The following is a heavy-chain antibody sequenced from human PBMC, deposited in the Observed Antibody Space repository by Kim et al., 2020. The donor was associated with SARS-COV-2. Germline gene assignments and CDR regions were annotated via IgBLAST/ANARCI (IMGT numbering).Heavy chain of an antibody. J-gene: IGHJ5*02. V-gene: IGHV3-73*01. CDR2: IRSKANSYAT. CDR3: AFYGDNSGGGFDP. CDR1: GFTFTVST. Sequence: GGSLRLSCAASGFTFTVSTIHWVRQASGKGLEWVGRIRSKANSYATAYAASVKGRFTISRDDSKNTAYLQMNSLKSEDTAMYYCAFYGDNSGGGFDPWGQGTLVTVSS. D-gene: IGHD4-17*01.